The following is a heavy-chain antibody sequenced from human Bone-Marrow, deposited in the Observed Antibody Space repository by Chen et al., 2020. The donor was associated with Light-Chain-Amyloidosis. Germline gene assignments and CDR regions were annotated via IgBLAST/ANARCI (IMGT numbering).Heavy chain of an antibody. D-gene: IGHD2-2*01. Sequence: QIQLVQSGTEVKKPGASVKVSCNISGSTLTDLPIHWVRQAPGKGLEWMGGFDPEDSETIYAQKFQGRVTMTEDTSTGKEPMGLTSLTYGDTAIYYCVSRAHRRSTSSPWFAPGGQGPLLPVSS. CDR2: FDPEDSET. CDR3: VSRAHRRSTSSPWFAP. J-gene: IGHJ5*02. V-gene: IGHV1-24*01. CDR1: GSTLTDLP.